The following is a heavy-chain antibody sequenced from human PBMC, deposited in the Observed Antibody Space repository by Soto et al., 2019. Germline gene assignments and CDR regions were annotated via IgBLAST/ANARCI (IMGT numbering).Heavy chain of an antibody. Sequence: GGSLRLSCAASGFTFSSYSMNWVRQAPGKGLEWVSSISSSSSYIYYADSVKGRFTISRDNAKNSLYLQMNSLRAEDTAVYYCARGAKKYRVQKRGYYFDYWGQGTLVTVSS. CDR3: ARGAKKYRVQKRGYYFDY. CDR1: GFTFSSYS. J-gene: IGHJ4*02. V-gene: IGHV3-21*01. CDR2: ISSSSSYI. D-gene: IGHD5-12*01.